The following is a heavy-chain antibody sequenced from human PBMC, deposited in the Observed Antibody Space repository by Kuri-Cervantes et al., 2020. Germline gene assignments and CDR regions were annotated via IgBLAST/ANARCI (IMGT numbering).Heavy chain of an antibody. CDR1: GFTFSRYA. D-gene: IGHD3-16*02. V-gene: IGHV3-30-3*01. CDR2: ISYDGTNK. J-gene: IGHJ5*01. Sequence: GESLKISCAASGFTFSRYAMHWVRQAPGKGLEWVAVISYDGTNKYYAESVKGRLTISRDNSKNTLYLQMNSLRAEDTAVYYCARDYRSRLVSNWFDPWGQGTLVTVSS. CDR3: ARDYRSRLVSNWFDP.